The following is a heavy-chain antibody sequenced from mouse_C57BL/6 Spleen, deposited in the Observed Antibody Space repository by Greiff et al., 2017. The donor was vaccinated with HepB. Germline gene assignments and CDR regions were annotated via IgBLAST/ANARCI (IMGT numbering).Heavy chain of an antibody. J-gene: IGHJ2*01. CDR2: IHPNSGST. Sequence: QVQLQQSGAELVKPGASVKLSCKASGYTFTSYWMHWVKQRPGQGLEWIGMIHPNSGSTNYNEKFKSKATLTVDKSSSTAYMQLSSLTSEDSAVYYCAGNITTVVATNFDYWGQGTTLTVSS. CDR3: AGNITTVVATNFDY. D-gene: IGHD1-1*01. CDR1: GYTFTSYW. V-gene: IGHV1-64*01.